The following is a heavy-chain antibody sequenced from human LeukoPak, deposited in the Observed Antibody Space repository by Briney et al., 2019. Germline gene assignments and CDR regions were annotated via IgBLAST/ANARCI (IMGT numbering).Heavy chain of an antibody. CDR2: ISAYNGNT. CDR1: GYTFTNYG. V-gene: IGHV1-18*01. Sequence: RASVKVSCKASGYTFTNYGISWVRQAPGQGLEWVGWISAYNGNTNYAQKLQGRVTITTDTSTSTAYMELRSLRSDDTAVYYCARDKWFGEFTDAFDIWGQGTMVTVSS. CDR3: ARDKWFGEFTDAFDI. J-gene: IGHJ3*02. D-gene: IGHD3-10*01.